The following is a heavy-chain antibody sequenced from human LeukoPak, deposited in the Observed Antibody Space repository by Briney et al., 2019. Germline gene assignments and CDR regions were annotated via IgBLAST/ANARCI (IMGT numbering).Heavy chain of an antibody. CDR3: VPFSSSGYSY. Sequence: PGGSLRLSCSASGFRFSNYAMHWVRQAPGKGLEYVSGISSNGGTTYYIDSVKGRFTISRDNSKNTLNLQISSLRVEDTAVYYCVPFSSSGYSYWGQGTLVTVSS. J-gene: IGHJ4*02. CDR2: ISSNGGTT. V-gene: IGHV3-64D*09. D-gene: IGHD6-13*01. CDR1: GFRFSNYA.